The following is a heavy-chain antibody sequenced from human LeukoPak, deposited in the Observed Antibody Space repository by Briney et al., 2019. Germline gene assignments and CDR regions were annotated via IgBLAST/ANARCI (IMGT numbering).Heavy chain of an antibody. D-gene: IGHD6-6*01. CDR1: GGSISSHS. V-gene: IGHV4-59*11. Sequence: SETLSLTCTVSGGSISSHSWSWIRQPPGKGLEWIGYIYYSGSTNYNPSLKSRVTISVDTSKNQFSLRLSSVTAADTAVDYCASFDYSTSSVGYWGQGTLVTVSA. J-gene: IGHJ4*02. CDR2: IYYSGST. CDR3: ASFDYSTSSVGY.